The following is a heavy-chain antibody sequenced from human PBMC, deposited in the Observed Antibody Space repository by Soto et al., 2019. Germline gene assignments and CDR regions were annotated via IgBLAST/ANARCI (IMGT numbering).Heavy chain of an antibody. CDR2: ISAYNGNT. J-gene: IGHJ3*02. CDR3: AGSGPLGLGELSDQVDGFDI. D-gene: IGHD3-16*02. Sequence: ASVKVSCKASGYTFTSYGISWVRQAPGRGLEWMGWISAYNGNTNYAQKLQGRVTMTTDTSTSTAYMELRSLRSDETAVYYCAGSGPLGLGELSDQVDGFDIWGQGTMVTVSS. V-gene: IGHV1-18*01. CDR1: GYTFTSYG.